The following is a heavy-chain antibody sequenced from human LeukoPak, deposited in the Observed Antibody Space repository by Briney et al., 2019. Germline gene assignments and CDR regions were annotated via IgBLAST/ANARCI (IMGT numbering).Heavy chain of an antibody. J-gene: IGHJ4*02. CDR3: ARDPYYGSGSYSTFEY. V-gene: IGHV3-20*01. CDR1: GFTFDDYG. D-gene: IGHD3-10*01. Sequence: GGSLRLSCAASGFTFDDYGMSWVRQAPGKGLEWVSGINWNGDSTGYADSVKGRFTISRDIAKNSLYLQMNSLRAEDTALYHCARDPYYGSGSYSTFEYWGQGTLVTVSS. CDR2: INWNGDST.